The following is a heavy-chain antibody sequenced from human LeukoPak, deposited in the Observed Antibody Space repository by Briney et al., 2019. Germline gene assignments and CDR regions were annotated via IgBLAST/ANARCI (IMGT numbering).Heavy chain of an antibody. J-gene: IGHJ5*02. D-gene: IGHD3-22*01. CDR3: ARDLDDSSGYYYWFDP. Sequence: ASVKVSCRASGYTFTGYYMHWVRQAPGQGLEWMGWISAYNGNTNYAQKLQGRVTMTTDTSTSTAYMELRSLRSDDTAVYYCARDLDDSSGYYYWFDPWGQGTLVTVSS. CDR1: GYTFTGYY. V-gene: IGHV1-18*04. CDR2: ISAYNGNT.